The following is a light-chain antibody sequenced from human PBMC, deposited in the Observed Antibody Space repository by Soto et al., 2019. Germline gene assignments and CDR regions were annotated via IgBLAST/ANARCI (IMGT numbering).Light chain of an antibody. Sequence: EIVLTQSPATLSLSPGERATLSCRASQSVSSYLAWYQQKPGQAPRLLIYDASNRATGIPDRFSGSGSGTDFTLTIRRLEPEDFAVYYCQQYGSSPPTFGQGTRLEIK. J-gene: IGKJ5*01. V-gene: IGKV3-20*01. CDR1: QSVSSY. CDR3: QQYGSSPPT. CDR2: DAS.